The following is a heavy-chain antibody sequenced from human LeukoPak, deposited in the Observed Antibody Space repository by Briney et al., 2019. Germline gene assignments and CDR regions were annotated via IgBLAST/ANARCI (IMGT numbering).Heavy chain of an antibody. CDR2: IFPIFATA. Sequence: SVKVSFKASGCTFSSYAISWVRQAPGQGLEWMGRIFPIFATANYAQKFQGRVTITADESTSTAYMELSSLRSEDTAVYYCARESGSYEAYFDYWGQGTLVTVSS. J-gene: IGHJ4*02. CDR1: GCTFSSYA. CDR3: ARESGSYEAYFDY. V-gene: IGHV1-69*13. D-gene: IGHD1-26*01.